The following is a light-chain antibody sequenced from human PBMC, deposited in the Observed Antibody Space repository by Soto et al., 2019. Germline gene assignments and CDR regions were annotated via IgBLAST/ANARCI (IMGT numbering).Light chain of an antibody. CDR1: SNDIGIYNY. J-gene: IGLJ2*01. CDR2: EVN. Sequence: QSVLTQPASVSGSPGQSISISCTGTSNDIGIYNYVSWYQQYPGKAPKLMIYEVNNRLSGVSNRFSGSKSGNTASLTISGLQAEDEAYYYCSSYISTSTVFGGGTKVTVL. CDR3: SSYISTSTV. V-gene: IGLV2-14*01.